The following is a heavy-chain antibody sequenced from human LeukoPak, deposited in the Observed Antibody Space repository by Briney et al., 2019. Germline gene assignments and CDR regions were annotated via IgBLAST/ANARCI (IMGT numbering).Heavy chain of an antibody. V-gene: IGHV3-30*04. D-gene: IGHD3-22*01. CDR1: GFTFSSYA. CDR3: AKLSRDSSGYAY. CDR2: ISYDGSNK. J-gene: IGHJ4*02. Sequence: GRSLRLSCAASGFTFSSYAMHWVRQAPGKGLEWVAVISYDGSNKYYADSVKGRFTISRDNSKNTLYLQMNSLRAEDTAVYYCAKLSRDSSGYAYWGQGTLVTVSS.